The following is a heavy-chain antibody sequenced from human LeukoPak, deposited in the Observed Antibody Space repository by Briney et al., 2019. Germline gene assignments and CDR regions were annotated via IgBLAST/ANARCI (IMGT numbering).Heavy chain of an antibody. CDR1: GYTFTSYG. D-gene: IGHD2-2*01. V-gene: IGHV1-69*13. CDR3: ARDPSCSTISCYGVVY. Sequence: GASVKVSCKASGYTFTSYGISWVRQAPGQGLEWMGGVIPIFGTTNYAQKFQGRVTFTADESTSTAYMEVSSLRSEDTAVYYCARDPSCSTISCYGVVYWGQGTLVTVSS. CDR2: VIPIFGTT. J-gene: IGHJ4*02.